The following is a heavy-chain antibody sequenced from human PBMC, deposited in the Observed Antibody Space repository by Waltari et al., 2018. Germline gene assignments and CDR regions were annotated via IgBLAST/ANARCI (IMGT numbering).Heavy chain of an antibody. D-gene: IGHD3-16*01. CDR3: AGGFGWGNDF. CDR2: IHSSGAT. CDR1: GDAFPHTTHY. V-gene: IGHV4-39*01. Sequence: QLQESGPGLVEPSETLSLTCTVSGDAFPHTTHYWGGIRQPPGKSLEWIGKIHSSGATFYNSSLKSRVTMSVDKSKNQFSLNLNSVTAADTAVYYCAGGFGWGNDFWGQGILVTVAS. J-gene: IGHJ4*02.